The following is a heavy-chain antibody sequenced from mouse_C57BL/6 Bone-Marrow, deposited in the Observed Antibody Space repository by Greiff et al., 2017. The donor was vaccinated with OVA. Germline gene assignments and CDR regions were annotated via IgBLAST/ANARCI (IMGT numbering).Heavy chain of an antibody. Sequence: EVQGVESGPELVKPGASVKMSCKASGYTFTDYNMHWVKQSHGKSLEWIGYINPNNGGTSYNQKFKGKATLTVNKSSSTAYMELRSLTSEDSAVYYCALRCTTVVGGRWYFDVWGTGTTVTVSS. V-gene: IGHV1-22*01. CDR2: INPNNGGT. D-gene: IGHD1-1*01. CDR3: ALRCTTVVGGRWYFDV. CDR1: GYTFTDYN. J-gene: IGHJ1*03.